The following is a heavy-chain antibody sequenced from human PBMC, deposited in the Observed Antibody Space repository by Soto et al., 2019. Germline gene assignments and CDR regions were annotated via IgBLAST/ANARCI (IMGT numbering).Heavy chain of an antibody. V-gene: IGHV3-30*18. CDR3: AKEYGSTWIDY. D-gene: IGHD6-13*01. CDR1: GFTFSTYG. J-gene: IGHJ4*02. Sequence: QVQLVESGGGVFQPGRSLRLSCAASGFTFSTYGMHWVRQAPGKGLEWVAAMSYDGTKQYYVDSVKGRFTISRDNSRNTLFLQVNSLRDEDTAVYYCAKEYGSTWIDYWGQGTLVTVSS. CDR2: MSYDGTKQ.